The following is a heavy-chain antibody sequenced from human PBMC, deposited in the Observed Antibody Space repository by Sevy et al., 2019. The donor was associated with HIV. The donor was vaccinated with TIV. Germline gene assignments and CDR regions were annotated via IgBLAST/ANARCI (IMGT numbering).Heavy chain of an antibody. CDR2: IRSKAYGGTT. Sequence: GGSLRLSCTASGFTFGDYAMSWFRQAPGKGLEWVGFIRSKAYGGTTEYAASVKGRFTISRDDSKSIAYLQMNSLKTEDTAVYYCTRERGYYYGSGSYYVGRLLDYWGQGTLVTVSS. J-gene: IGHJ4*02. D-gene: IGHD3-10*01. V-gene: IGHV3-49*03. CDR3: TRERGYYYGSGSYYVGRLLDY. CDR1: GFTFGDYA.